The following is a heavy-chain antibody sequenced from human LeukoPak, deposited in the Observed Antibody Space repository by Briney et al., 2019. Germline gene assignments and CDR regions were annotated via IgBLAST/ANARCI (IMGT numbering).Heavy chain of an antibody. V-gene: IGHV4-34*01. CDR2: INHSGRT. CDR1: GGSFSGYY. CDR3: ARPLGYCSDSRCPQSWFDP. J-gene: IGHJ5*02. Sequence: SETLSFTCAVSGGSFSGYYWTWIRQPPGKGLEWIGEINHSGRTNYNPSLKSRVIMSVDTSKNQFSLKLSSVTAADTAVYYCARPLGYCSDSRCPQSWFDPWGQGTLVTVSS. D-gene: IGHD2-15*01.